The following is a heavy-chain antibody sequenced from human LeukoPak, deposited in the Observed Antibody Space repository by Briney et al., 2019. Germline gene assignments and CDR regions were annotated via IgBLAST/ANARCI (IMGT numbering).Heavy chain of an antibody. CDR2: IYSGGST. CDR1: GFTVSSNS. V-gene: IGHV3-66*01. J-gene: IGHJ3*02. D-gene: IGHD5-24*01. CDR3: ARDYLETGRDGYSDAFDI. Sequence: GGSLRLSCAASGFTVSSNSMNWVRQAPGKGLEWVSVIYSGGSTNYADSVKGRFAISRDNSKNTLHLQMDSLRAEDTAVYYCARDYLETGRDGYSDAFDIWGQGTMVIVSS.